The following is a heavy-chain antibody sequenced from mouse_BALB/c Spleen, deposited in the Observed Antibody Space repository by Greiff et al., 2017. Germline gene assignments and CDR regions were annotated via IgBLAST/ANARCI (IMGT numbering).Heavy chain of an antibody. J-gene: IGHJ2*01. CDR1: GFTFNTYA. CDR2: IRSKSNNYAT. D-gene: IGHD2-2*01. CDR3: VRQGGYDYFDY. V-gene: IGHV10-1*02. Sequence: EVNLVESGGGLVQPKGSLKLSCAASGFTFNTYAMNWVRQAPGKGLEWVARIRSKSNNYATYYTDSVKDRFTISRDDSQSMLYLQMNNLKTEDTAMYYCVRQGGYDYFDYWGQGTTLTVSS.